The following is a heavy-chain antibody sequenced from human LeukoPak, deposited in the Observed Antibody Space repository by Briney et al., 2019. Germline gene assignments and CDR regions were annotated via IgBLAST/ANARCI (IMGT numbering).Heavy chain of an antibody. CDR2: IYSGGST. V-gene: IGHV3-66*01. J-gene: IGHJ6*02. CDR3: ASGRSGGYYYYYGMDV. D-gene: IGHD2-15*01. CDR1: GFTVSSNY. Sequence: GGSLRLSCAASGFTVSSNYMSWVRQAPGKGLEWVSVIYSGGSTYYADSVKGRFTISRDNSKNTLYLQMNSLRAEDTAVYYCASGRSGGYYYYYGMDVWGQGTTVTVSS.